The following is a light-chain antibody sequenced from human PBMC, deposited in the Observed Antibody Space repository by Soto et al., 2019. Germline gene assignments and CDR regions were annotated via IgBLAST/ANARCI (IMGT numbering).Light chain of an antibody. CDR2: GVS. V-gene: IGKV3-15*01. CDR3: QQYDYWPRT. Sequence: EIVMTQSPATLSVSPGESATLSCMASQSISSSKLAWYQQNPGQAPRLLLFGVSNRATGIPARFSGSGSGTEFSLTISSLQSEDFAVYYCQQYDYWPRTFGQGTKVDI. CDR1: QSISSS. J-gene: IGKJ1*01.